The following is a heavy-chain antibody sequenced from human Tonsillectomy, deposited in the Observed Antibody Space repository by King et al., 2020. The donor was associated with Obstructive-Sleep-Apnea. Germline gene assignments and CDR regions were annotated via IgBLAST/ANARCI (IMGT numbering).Heavy chain of an antibody. V-gene: IGHV3-23*04. D-gene: IGHD3-10*01. CDR3: AKILMGSGSYYSVSWYFDL. J-gene: IGHJ2*01. Sequence: VQLVESGGGLVQPGGSLRLSCAASGFTFSNYAMSWVRQAPGKGLEWVSAISGSGGSTYYADSVKGRFTISRDNSKNTLYLQMNSLRAEDTAVYYCAKILMGSGSYYSVSWYFDLWGRGTLVTVSS. CDR1: GFTFSNYA. CDR2: ISGSGGST.